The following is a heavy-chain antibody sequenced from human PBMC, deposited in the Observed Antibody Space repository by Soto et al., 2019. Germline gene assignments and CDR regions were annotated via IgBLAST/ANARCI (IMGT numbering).Heavy chain of an antibody. CDR1: GFTFSSYS. CDR2: ISSSSSTI. V-gene: IGHV3-48*02. J-gene: IGHJ4*02. Sequence: EVQLVESGGGLVQPGGSLRLSCAASGFTFSSYSMNWVRQAPGKGLEWVSYISSSSSTIYYADSVKGRFTISRDNAKNSLHLQMNSLRDEDTAVYYCARDQLSYDILTGYYDYWGQGTLVTVSS. CDR3: ARDQLSYDILTGYYDY. D-gene: IGHD3-9*01.